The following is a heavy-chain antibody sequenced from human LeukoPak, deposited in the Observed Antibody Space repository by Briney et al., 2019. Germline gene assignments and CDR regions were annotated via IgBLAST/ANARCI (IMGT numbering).Heavy chain of an antibody. D-gene: IGHD3-9*01. CDR3: ARVPPHYDILTGYPDY. J-gene: IGHJ4*02. Sequence: SETLSLTCIVSGGSISSSSYYWGWFRQPPGEGLEWIGSIYNSGTTYYNPSLKSRVTISVDTSKNQFSLKLSSVTAADTAVYYCARVPPHYDILTGYPDYWGQGTLVTVSS. V-gene: IGHV4-39*07. CDR2: IYNSGTT. CDR1: GGSISSSSYY.